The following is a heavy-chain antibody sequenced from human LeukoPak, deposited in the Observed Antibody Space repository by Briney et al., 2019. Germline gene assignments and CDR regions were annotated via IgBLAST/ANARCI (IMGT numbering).Heavy chain of an antibody. V-gene: IGHV4-39*01. CDR3: ARHRKIEELDY. D-gene: IGHD1-26*01. Sequence: SETLSLTCTVSSGSIGSSSNYWGWIRQAPGKGLEWIGNVYYSGSTFYNPSLKSRVTISVNTSKNQFSLKLSSVTAADTAVYYCARHRKIEELDYWGQGTLVTVSS. CDR1: SGSIGSSSNY. J-gene: IGHJ4*02. CDR2: VYYSGST.